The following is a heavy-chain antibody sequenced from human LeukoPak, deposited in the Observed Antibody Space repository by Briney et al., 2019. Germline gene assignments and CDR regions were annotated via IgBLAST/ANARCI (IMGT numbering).Heavy chain of an antibody. CDR3: TGTPFDSSGYLQT. V-gene: IGHV3-73*01. D-gene: IGHD3-22*01. Sequence: GGSLRLSCAASGFTFSGSAMRWVRQASGKGLEWVGRIRSKANNYATAYAASVKGRFTISRDDSKNTAYLQMNSLKTEDTAVYYCTGTPFDSSGYLQTWGQGTLVTVSS. CDR2: IRSKANNYAT. J-gene: IGHJ5*02. CDR1: GFTFSGSA.